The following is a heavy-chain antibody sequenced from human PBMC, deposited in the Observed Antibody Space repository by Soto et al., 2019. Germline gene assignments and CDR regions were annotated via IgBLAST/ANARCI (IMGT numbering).Heavy chain of an antibody. CDR2: INSDWSTT. J-gene: IGHJ4*02. CDR3: ARGVVDY. V-gene: IGHV3-74*03. CDR1: GCTFSSYW. Sequence: EVQLVQSGGGLVQPGGSLRLSCAASGCTFSSYWMHWVRQAPGNGLVWVSRINSDWSTTTYADSVKGRFTISRDNAMNTVYLQMNILRADVTAVYYCARGVVDYWGQGSQVTVSS.